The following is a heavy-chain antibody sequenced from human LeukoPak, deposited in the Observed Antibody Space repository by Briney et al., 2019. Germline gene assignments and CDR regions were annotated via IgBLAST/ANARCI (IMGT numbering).Heavy chain of an antibody. Sequence: SETLSLTCTVSGGSISSGDRYWSWIRQSPGKGLEWIGYIYSTGNTYYNPSLKSRVIISVDTSKNQFSLELNSVTAADTAVCYCARDSYSYGYGGFDYRGQGILVTVSS. CDR2: IYSTGNT. J-gene: IGHJ4*02. CDR3: ARDSYSYGYGGFDY. CDR1: GGSISSGDRY. D-gene: IGHD5-18*01. V-gene: IGHV4-30-4*01.